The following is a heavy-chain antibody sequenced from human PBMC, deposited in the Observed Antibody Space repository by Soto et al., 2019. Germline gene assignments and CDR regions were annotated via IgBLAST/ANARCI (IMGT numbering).Heavy chain of an antibody. CDR3: SRNTTTYYDILTGYYNYYYYYGMDV. CDR2: ISSSSSYI. V-gene: IGHV3-21*01. D-gene: IGHD3-9*01. CDR1: GFTFSSYS. J-gene: IGHJ6*02. Sequence: EVQLVESGGGLVKPGGSLRLSCAASGFTFSSYSMNWVRQAPGKGLEWVSSISSSSSYIYYADSVKGRFTISRDNAKNSLYQQMNSLRAEDTAVYYCSRNTTTYYDILTGYYNYYYYYGMDVWGQGTTVTVSS.